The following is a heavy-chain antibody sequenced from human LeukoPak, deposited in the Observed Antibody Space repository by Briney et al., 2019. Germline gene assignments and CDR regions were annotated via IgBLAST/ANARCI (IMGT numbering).Heavy chain of an antibody. V-gene: IGHV3-30*02. Sequence: GRSLRLSCAASGFTFTHFGMHWVRQAPGRGLEWVAFINYDGSDKYYTDSVKGRFTISRDNSKNTLYLQMNSMRTEDTAVYYCARDGPAPSMTTVTSNYWGQGTLVTVSS. D-gene: IGHD4-17*01. CDR1: GFTFTHFG. CDR3: ARDGPAPSMTTVTSNY. CDR2: INYDGSDK. J-gene: IGHJ4*02.